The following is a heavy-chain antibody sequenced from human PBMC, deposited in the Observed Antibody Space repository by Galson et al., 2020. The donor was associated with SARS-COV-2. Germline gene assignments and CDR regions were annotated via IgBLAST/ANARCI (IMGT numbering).Heavy chain of an antibody. CDR2: IYPADSDT. Sequence: GESLKISCKGSGYFFTSNWIGWVRQVPGKGLEWMGIIYPADSDTRYSPSFQGQVTISADKPINTASLQWSSLKASDTAMYYCAMSPQLLPATDWGQGTLVTDSS. J-gene: IGHJ4*02. V-gene: IGHV5-51*04. CDR3: AMSPQLLPATD. D-gene: IGHD2-2*01. CDR1: GYFFTSNW.